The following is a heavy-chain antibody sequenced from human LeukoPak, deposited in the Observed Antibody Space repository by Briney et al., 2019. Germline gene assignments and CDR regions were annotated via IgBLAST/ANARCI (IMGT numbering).Heavy chain of an antibody. Sequence: GGSLRLSCAASGFTFSDYWMTWVRQATGKGLEWVAHIKQDGSEKYYVDSVKGRFTISRDNAKNLLYLQMNSLGAEDTAVYYCARGWNYAFRFDYWGQGTLVTVSS. D-gene: IGHD1-7*01. CDR1: GFTFSDYW. V-gene: IGHV3-7*01. CDR2: IKQDGSEK. J-gene: IGHJ4*02. CDR3: ARGWNYAFRFDY.